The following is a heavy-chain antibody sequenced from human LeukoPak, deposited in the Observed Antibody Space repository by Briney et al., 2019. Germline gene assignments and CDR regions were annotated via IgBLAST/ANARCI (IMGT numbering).Heavy chain of an antibody. D-gene: IGHD6-6*01. CDR2: IKQDGSEK. Sequence: GGSLRLSCAASGFTFSSYWMSWVRQAPGKGLEWVANIKQDGSEKYYVDSVKGRFTISRDNAKNSLYLQMNSLRAEDTAVYYCARGSEYSSSSGYLYWGQGTLVTVSS. V-gene: IGHV3-7*01. CDR1: GFTFSSYW. J-gene: IGHJ4*02. CDR3: ARGSEYSSSSGYLY.